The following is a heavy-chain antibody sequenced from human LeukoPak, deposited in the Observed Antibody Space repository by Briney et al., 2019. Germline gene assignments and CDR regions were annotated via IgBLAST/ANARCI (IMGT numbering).Heavy chain of an antibody. D-gene: IGHD5-18*01. CDR2: ISGSGGST. Sequence: GGSLRLSCAASGFTFSSYAMSWVRQAPGKGLEWVSAISGSGGSTYYADSVKGRFTISRDSSKNTLYLQMNSLRAEDTAVYYCAKPRDVDTAMVPFDPWGQGTLVTVSS. J-gene: IGHJ5*02. V-gene: IGHV3-23*01. CDR1: GFTFSSYA. CDR3: AKPRDVDTAMVPFDP.